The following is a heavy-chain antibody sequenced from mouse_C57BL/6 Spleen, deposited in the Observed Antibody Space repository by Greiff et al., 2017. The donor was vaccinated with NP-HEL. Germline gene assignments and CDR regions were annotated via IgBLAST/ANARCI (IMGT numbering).Heavy chain of an antibody. CDR3: ARDGGRRYYFDY. Sequence: DVMLVESGGGLVKPGGSLKLSCAASGFTFSSYAMSWVRQTPEKRLEWVATISDGGSYTYYPDNVKGRFTISRDNAKNNLYLQMSHLKSEDTAMYYCARDGGRRYYFDYWGQGTTLTVSS. CDR1: GFTFSSYA. J-gene: IGHJ2*01. CDR2: ISDGGSYT. V-gene: IGHV5-4*01.